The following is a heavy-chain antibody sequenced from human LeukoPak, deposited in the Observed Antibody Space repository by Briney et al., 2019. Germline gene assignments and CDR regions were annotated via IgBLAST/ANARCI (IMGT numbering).Heavy chain of an antibody. CDR2: ISGSGGST. Sequence: GGSLRLSCAASGFTFSSYAMSWVRQAPGKGLEWVSAISGSGGSTYYADSVKGRFTISRDNSKNTLYLQMNSLRAEDTAVYYCAKGGSGGYYSTNYYYMDVWGEGTTVTVSS. D-gene: IGHD3-22*01. V-gene: IGHV3-23*01. CDR3: AKGGSGGYYSTNYYYMDV. J-gene: IGHJ6*03. CDR1: GFTFSSYA.